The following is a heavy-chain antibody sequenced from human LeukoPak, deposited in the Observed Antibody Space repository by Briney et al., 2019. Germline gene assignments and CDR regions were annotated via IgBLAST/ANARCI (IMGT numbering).Heavy chain of an antibody. CDR3: ARDAPYTVLRYFDWLSLTDAFDI. CDR2: ISGSAGST. V-gene: IGHV3-23*01. Sequence: SGGSLRLSCAASGFTFSSYAMSWVRQAPGKGLEWVSAISGSAGSTYYADSLKGRFTISRDNYKNTLYLQMNSLRAEDTAVYYCARDAPYTVLRYFDWLSLTDAFDIWGQGTMVTVSS. J-gene: IGHJ3*02. D-gene: IGHD3-9*01. CDR1: GFTFSSYA.